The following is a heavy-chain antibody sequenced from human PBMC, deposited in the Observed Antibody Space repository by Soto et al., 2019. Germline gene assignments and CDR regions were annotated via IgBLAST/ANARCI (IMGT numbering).Heavy chain of an antibody. J-gene: IGHJ4*02. D-gene: IGHD3-10*02. V-gene: IGHV3-49*04. CDR1: GFIFDDHA. CDR2: IRSKAYGGTT. CDR3: ARGHMFAFGS. Sequence: GGSLRLSCTASGFIFDDHAMSWVRQAPGRGLEWVGFIRSKAYGGTTEYAASVTGRFTISRDDSRGIAYLQMNSLKTEDTAVYYCARGHMFAFGSWGQGTLVTVSS.